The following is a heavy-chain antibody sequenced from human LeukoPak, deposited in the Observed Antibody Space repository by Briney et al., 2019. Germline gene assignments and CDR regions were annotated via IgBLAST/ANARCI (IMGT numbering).Heavy chain of an antibody. Sequence: TLRLSCAASRFTFSGYNTDGGCQAPGEGLEWVSSISSSSSNIYYADSVKGRFTISRDNAKNSLYLQMNSLRAEDTAVYYCARRTDFDYWGQGTLVTVSS. CDR1: RFTFSGYN. J-gene: IGHJ4*02. V-gene: IGHV3-21*01. CDR3: ARRTDFDY. CDR2: ISSSSSNI.